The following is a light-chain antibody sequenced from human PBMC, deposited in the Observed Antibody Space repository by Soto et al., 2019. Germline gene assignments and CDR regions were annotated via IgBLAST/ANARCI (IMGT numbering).Light chain of an antibody. Sequence: DIQMTQSPSSLSASLGDRVTITCRASQSIRSYLNWYQQKPGKAPKLLIYAASSLQSGVPSRFSGSGSGTDFTLTISSLQPEDFATYYCQQSYSTPITFGQGTRLEI. V-gene: IGKV1-39*01. J-gene: IGKJ5*01. CDR2: AAS. CDR3: QQSYSTPIT. CDR1: QSIRSY.